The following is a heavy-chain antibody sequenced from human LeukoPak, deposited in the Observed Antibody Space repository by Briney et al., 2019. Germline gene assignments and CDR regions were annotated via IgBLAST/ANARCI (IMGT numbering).Heavy chain of an antibody. CDR2: IGASGSSA. D-gene: IGHD2-15*01. CDR1: EFLFSSYA. V-gene: IGHV3-23*01. CDR3: ARERGEYCSGGSCYRAGEFDY. Sequence: QPGGSLRLSCAASEFLFSSYAMNWVRQAPGKGLEWVSVIGASGSSAYYADSVKGRFTISRDNSKTTLYLQMNSLRAEDTAVYYCARERGEYCSGGSCYRAGEFDYWGQGTLVTVSS. J-gene: IGHJ4*02.